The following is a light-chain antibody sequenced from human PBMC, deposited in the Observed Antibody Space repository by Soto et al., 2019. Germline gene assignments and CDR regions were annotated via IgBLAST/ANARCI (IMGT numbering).Light chain of an antibody. CDR3: QQFNKWPPV. Sequence: EIVLTQSPGTLSLSPGERATLSCRASQSVSSSYLAWYQQKPGQAPRLLIYGASSRATGIPDRFSGSGSGTDFTLIISSLQSDDFAVYYCQQFNKWPPVFGPGTKVDIK. J-gene: IGKJ3*01. V-gene: IGKV3-20*01. CDR1: QSVSSSY. CDR2: GAS.